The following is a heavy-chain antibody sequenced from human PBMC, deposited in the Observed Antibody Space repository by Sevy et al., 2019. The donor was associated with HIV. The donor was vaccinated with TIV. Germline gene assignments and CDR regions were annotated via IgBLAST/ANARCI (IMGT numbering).Heavy chain of an antibody. CDR3: ATDGRWIAARRGAFDI. CDR2: FDPEDGET. Sequence: ASMKVSCKVSGYTLTELSMHWVRQAPGKGLEWMGGFDPEDGETIYAQKFQGRVTMTEDTSTDTAYMELSSLRSEDTAVYYCATDGRWIAARRGAFDIWGQGTMVTVSS. D-gene: IGHD6-6*01. J-gene: IGHJ3*02. V-gene: IGHV1-24*01. CDR1: GYTLTELS.